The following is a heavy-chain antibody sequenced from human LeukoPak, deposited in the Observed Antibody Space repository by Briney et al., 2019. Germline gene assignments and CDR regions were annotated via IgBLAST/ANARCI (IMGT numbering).Heavy chain of an antibody. J-gene: IGHJ4*02. V-gene: IGHV4-59*08. CDR2: IYYSGST. CDR3: ARGDYDFWSGYLDY. D-gene: IGHD3-3*01. CDR1: GGSIGSYY. Sequence: SETLSLTCTVSGGSIGSYYWSWIRQPPGKGLEWIGYIYYSGSTNYNPSLKSRVTISVDTSKNQFSLKLSSVTAADTAVYYCARGDYDFWSGYLDYWGQGTLVTVSS.